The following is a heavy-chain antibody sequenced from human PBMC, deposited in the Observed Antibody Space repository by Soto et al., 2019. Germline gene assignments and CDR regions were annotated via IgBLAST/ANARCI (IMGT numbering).Heavy chain of an antibody. CDR3: ARDRSTNDY. V-gene: IGHV1-18*01. D-gene: IGHD2-2*01. CDR2: INPNNGDT. Sequence: QVQLVQSGAEVKKPGASVKVSCKASGYTFTSFGISWVRQAPGQGLEWMGWINPNNGDTNYIQKFQGRVTMTTDTSTRTVHMELRSLRSDDTAVYYCARDRSTNDYWGQGTLVTVSS. J-gene: IGHJ4*02. CDR1: GYTFTSFG.